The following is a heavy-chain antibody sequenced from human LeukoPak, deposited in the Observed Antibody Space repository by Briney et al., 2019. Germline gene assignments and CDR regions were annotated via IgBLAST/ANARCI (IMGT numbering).Heavy chain of an antibody. CDR2: ITSGSGSNV. D-gene: IGHD6-13*01. CDR3: ARHGSWSFDY. V-gene: IGHV3-23*01. Sequence: GGSLRLSCAASGFTFSSHAMSWVRQAPGKGLEWVSAITSGSGSNVYYTDSLKGRFTISRDNSKNTLYLHMNSLRAEDAAVYYCARHGSWSFDYWGQGTLLTVSA. J-gene: IGHJ4*02. CDR1: GFTFSSHA.